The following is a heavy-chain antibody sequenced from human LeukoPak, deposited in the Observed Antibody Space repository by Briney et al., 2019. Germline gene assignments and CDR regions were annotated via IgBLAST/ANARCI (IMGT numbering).Heavy chain of an antibody. J-gene: IGHJ4*02. D-gene: IGHD3-22*01. V-gene: IGHV1-2*06. CDR1: GYTFTGYY. CDR3: ARDRYRYYYDSSGYLLVDY. Sequence: GASVKVSCKASGYTFTGYYMHWVRQAPGQGLEWMGRINPNSGGTNYAQKFQGRVTMTRDTSISTAYMELSRLRPDDTAVYYCARDRYRYYYDSSGYLLVDYWGQGTLVTVSS. CDR2: INPNSGGT.